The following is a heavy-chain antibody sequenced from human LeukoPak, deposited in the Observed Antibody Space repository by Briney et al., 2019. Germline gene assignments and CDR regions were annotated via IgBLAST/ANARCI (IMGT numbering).Heavy chain of an antibody. J-gene: IGHJ4*02. CDR1: GFTFSSYA. V-gene: IGHV3-23*01. Sequence: GGSLRLSCAASGFTFSSYAMGCVRQAPGKGLEWVSSISGSGGSTYYADSVKGRFTISRDNSKSTLYLQMNSLRGDDTAVYFCAKGGGPDSSSEYYRLFDYWGQGSLVTVSS. CDR3: AKGGGPDSSSEYYRLFDY. CDR2: ISGSGGST. D-gene: IGHD6-13*01.